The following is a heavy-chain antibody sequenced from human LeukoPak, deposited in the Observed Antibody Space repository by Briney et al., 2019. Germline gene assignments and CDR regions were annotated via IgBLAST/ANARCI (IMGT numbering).Heavy chain of an antibody. CDR2: IYHSGST. D-gene: IGHD6-6*01. J-gene: IGHJ4*02. CDR3: ARRRRDLYSSSSGHHFDY. V-gene: IGHV4-30-2*03. Sequence: PSETLSLTCAVSGGSISSGGYSWSWIRQPPGKGLEWIGYIYHSGSTYYNPSLKSRVTISVDTSKNQFSLKLSSVTAADTAVYYCARRRRDLYSSSSGHHFDYWGQGTLVTVSS. CDR1: GGSISSGGYS.